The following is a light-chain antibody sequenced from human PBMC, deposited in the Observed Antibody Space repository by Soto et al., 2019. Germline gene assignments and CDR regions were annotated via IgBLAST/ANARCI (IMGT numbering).Light chain of an antibody. CDR3: QQYYGSPGIT. J-gene: IGKJ5*01. Sequence: EISFKNSPCTVSLSPGGRATLSCRASHSVSSSDLAWYQQKPGQAPRLLIYGASSRATGIPDRFSGSGSGTDFTLTISRLEPEDFAVYYCQQYYGSPGITFGQVRRLEIK. CDR1: HSVSSSD. CDR2: GAS. V-gene: IGKV3-20*01.